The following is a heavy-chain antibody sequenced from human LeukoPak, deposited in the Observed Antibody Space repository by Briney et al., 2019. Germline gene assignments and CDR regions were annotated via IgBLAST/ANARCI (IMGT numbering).Heavy chain of an antibody. CDR2: ISAYNGNT. CDR1: GYTFTSYG. V-gene: IGHV1-18*01. Sequence: ASVKVSCKASGYTFTSYGISWVRQAPGQGLEWMGWISAYNGNTNYAQKLQGRVTMTRDTSVSTACMELSRLTSDDTAVYYCARDLSSTSNWEFDYWGQGTLVTVSS. D-gene: IGHD7-27*01. CDR3: ARDLSSTSNWEFDY. J-gene: IGHJ4*02.